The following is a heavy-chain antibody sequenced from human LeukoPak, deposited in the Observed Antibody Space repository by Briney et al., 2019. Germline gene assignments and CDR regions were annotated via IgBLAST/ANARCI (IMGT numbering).Heavy chain of an antibody. CDR3: ARDGDYGTGCYYRGCIDS. V-gene: IGHV1-2*02. CDR2: IHPRRGDT. Sequence: GASVKVSCTTSGYSFTAFYIHWVRQAPGQGLEWMGWIHPRRGDTNYAQKFQGRVTMTRDTSISTAYLDLSSLRSDDTAVYYCARDGDYGTGCYYRGCIDSWGKGNPVTVSP. D-gene: IGHD3-10*01. J-gene: IGHJ4*02. CDR1: GYSFTAFY.